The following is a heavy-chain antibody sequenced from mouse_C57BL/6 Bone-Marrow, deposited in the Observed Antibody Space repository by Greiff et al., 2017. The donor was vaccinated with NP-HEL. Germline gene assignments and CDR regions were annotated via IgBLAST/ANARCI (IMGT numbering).Heavy chain of an antibody. CDR1: GFTFSSYA. V-gene: IGHV5-4*01. CDR2: ISDGGSYT. J-gene: IGHJ3*01. CDR3: ARDDYDGTAWFAY. D-gene: IGHD2-3*01. Sequence: EVQRVESGGGLVKPGGSLKLSCAASGFTFSSYAMSWVRQTPEKRLEWVATISDGGSYTYYPDNVKGRFTISRDNAKNNLYLQMSHLKSEDTAMYYCARDDYDGTAWFAYWGQGTLVTVSA.